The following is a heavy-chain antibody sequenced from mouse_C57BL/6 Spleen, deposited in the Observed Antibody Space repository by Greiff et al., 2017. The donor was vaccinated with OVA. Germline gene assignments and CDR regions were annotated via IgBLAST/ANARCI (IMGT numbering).Heavy chain of an antibody. CDR2: ISSGGSYT. D-gene: IGHD2-3*01. CDR3: AREDGPYYAMDY. Sequence: EVKLVESGGDLVKPGGSLKLSCAASGFTFSSYGMSWVRQTPDKRLEWVATISSGGSYTYYPDSVKGRFTISRDNAKNTLYLQMSSLKSEDTAMYYCAREDGPYYAMDYWGQGTSVTVSS. V-gene: IGHV5-6*02. CDR1: GFTFSSYG. J-gene: IGHJ4*01.